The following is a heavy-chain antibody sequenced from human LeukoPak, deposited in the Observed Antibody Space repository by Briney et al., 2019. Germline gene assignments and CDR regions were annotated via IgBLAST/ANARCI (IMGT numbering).Heavy chain of an antibody. D-gene: IGHD3-3*01. Sequence: GGSLRLSCSASGFTFSTYTMYWVRQAPGKGLEYVSATSSNGGSTYYADSVKGRFAISRDNSKNTLYLQVSSLRAEGTAVYYCVKDSPGFYFDSWGQGTLVTVSS. CDR3: VKDSPGFYFDS. J-gene: IGHJ4*02. V-gene: IGHV3-64D*06. CDR2: TSSNGGST. CDR1: GFTFSTYT.